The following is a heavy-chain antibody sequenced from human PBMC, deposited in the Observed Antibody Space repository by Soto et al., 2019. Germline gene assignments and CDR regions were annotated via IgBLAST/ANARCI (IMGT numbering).Heavy chain of an antibody. CDR2: ISYDGSDK. V-gene: IGHV3-30*18. CDR1: GFTFSSYG. Sequence: QVQLVESGGGVVQPGRSLRVSCAASGFTFSSYGMNWVRQAPGKGLEWVAIISYDGSDKYYADSVKGRFTISRDNSKNTLYLQMNSLRGADTAVYYCAKNPESYAWGLEGYCDYWGQGTLVTVSS. CDR3: AKNPESYAWGLEGYCDY. D-gene: IGHD3-16*01. J-gene: IGHJ4*02.